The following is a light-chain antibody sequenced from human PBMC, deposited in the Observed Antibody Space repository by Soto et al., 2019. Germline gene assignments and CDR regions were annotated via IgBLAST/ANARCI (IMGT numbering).Light chain of an antibody. V-gene: IGKV1-39*01. CDR3: QQSYSTPPT. Sequence: DIPMTQSPSSLSASIGDRVTITCRASQSISNYLNWYQQKPGKAPKALINSASNLQSGVPSRFSGSGSGTDFTLTISSLQPEDFATYYCQQSYSTPPTFGGGTKMEIK. CDR1: QSISNY. J-gene: IGKJ4*01. CDR2: SAS.